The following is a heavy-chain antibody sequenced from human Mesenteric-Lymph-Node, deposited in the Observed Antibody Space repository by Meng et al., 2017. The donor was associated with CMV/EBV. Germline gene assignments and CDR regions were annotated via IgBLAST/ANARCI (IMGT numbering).Heavy chain of an antibody. D-gene: IGHD3-22*01. Sequence: GESLKISCAASGFTFSSYSMNWVRQAPGKGLEWVSSISSSSSYIYYADSVKGRFTISRDNAKNSLYLQMNSLRAEDTAVYYCARGRSNYYDSSGYHYGMDVWGQGTTVTVSS. CDR1: GFTFSSYS. CDR2: ISSSSSYI. J-gene: IGHJ6*02. V-gene: IGHV3-21*01. CDR3: ARGRSNYYDSSGYHYGMDV.